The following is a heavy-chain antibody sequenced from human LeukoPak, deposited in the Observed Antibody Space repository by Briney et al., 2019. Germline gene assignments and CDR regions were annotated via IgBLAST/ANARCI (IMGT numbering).Heavy chain of an antibody. V-gene: IGHV4-61*02. Sequence: SQTLSLTCTVSGGSISSGSYYWSWIRQPAGKGLEWIGRIYTSGSTNYNPSPKSRVTISLDTSKNQFSLKVISMTAADTAVYYCARMVHIAAIDYWGQGTLVTVSS. CDR1: GGSISSGSYY. CDR3: ARMVHIAAIDY. CDR2: IYTSGST. J-gene: IGHJ4*02. D-gene: IGHD6-25*01.